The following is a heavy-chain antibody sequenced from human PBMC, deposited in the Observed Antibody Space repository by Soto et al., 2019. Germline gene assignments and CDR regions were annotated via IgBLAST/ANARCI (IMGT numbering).Heavy chain of an antibody. V-gene: IGHV3-21*01. Sequence: EVQLVESGGGLVKPGGSLRLSCAASGFTFSSYSMNWVRQAPGKGLEWVSSISSSSSYIYYADPVKGRFTISRDNAKNSLYLQMNSLRAEDTAVYYCARASRSYCSGGSCYFDAFDIWGQGTMVTVSS. CDR3: ARASRSYCSGGSCYFDAFDI. D-gene: IGHD2-15*01. J-gene: IGHJ3*02. CDR1: GFTFSSYS. CDR2: ISSSSSYI.